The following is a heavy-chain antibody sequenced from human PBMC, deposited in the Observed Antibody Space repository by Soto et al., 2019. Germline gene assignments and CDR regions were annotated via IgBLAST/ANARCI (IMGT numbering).Heavy chain of an antibody. D-gene: IGHD2-2*02. CDR2: IKSKTDGGTT. V-gene: IGHV3-15*01. CDR3: TTDRGDCSSTSCYTGWHYYYGMDV. CDR1: GFTFSNAW. Sequence: GGSLRLSCAASGFTFSNAWMSWVRQAPGKGLEWVGRIKSKTDGGTTDYAAPVKGRFTITRDDSKNTLYLQMNSLKTEDTAVYYCTTDRGDCSSTSCYTGWHYYYGMDVWGQGTTVTVSS. J-gene: IGHJ6*02.